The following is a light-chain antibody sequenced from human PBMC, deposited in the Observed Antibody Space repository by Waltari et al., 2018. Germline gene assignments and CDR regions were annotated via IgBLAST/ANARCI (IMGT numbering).Light chain of an antibody. J-gene: IGKJ4*01. CDR1: ESDAAY. Sequence: EIVLTQSPATLYLSTGARATVSCRASESDAAYLGWYQQRLGQPPRLLIYDASNRATGIPARFSGSGSGTDSTLTIDSLEPEDFAVYYCQQRFRWPLTFGGGTRVE. CDR2: DAS. CDR3: QQRFRWPLT. V-gene: IGKV3-11*01.